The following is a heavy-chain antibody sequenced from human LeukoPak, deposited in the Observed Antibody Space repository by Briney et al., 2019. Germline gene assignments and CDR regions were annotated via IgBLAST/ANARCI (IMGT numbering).Heavy chain of an antibody. CDR3: ARSQIHPIAARGYYFDY. V-gene: IGHV4-59*01. CDR1: GGSISSYY. Sequence: SETLSLTCTVSGGSISSYYWSWIRQPPGKGLEWIGYIYYSGSTNYNPSLKSRVTISVDTSKNQFSLKLSSVTAADTAVYYCARSQIHPIAARGYYFDYWGQGTLVTVSS. D-gene: IGHD6-6*01. J-gene: IGHJ4*02. CDR2: IYYSGST.